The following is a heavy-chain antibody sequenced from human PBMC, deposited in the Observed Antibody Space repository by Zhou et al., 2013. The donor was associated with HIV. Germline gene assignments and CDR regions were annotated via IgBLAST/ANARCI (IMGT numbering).Heavy chain of an antibody. D-gene: IGHD3-22*01. Sequence: QVQLVQSGAEVKKPGSSVKVSCKASGGTFSSYAISWVRQAPGQGLEWMGGIIPIFGTANYAQKFQGRVTITTDESTNTAYMELRSLRSDDTAVYYCARVPYYFESSADPRGWYFDLWGRGTLVTVSS. CDR1: GGTFSSYA. CDR3: ARVPYYFESSADPRGWYFDL. J-gene: IGHJ2*01. V-gene: IGHV1-69*05. CDR2: IIPIFGTA.